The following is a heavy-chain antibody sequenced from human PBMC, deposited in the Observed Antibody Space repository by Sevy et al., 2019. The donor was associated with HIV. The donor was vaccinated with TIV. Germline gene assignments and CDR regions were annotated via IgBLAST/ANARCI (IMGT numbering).Heavy chain of an antibody. CDR2: IYPGDSDT. Sequence: GESLKISCKGSGYTFTNYWIGWVRQMPGKGLEWMGIIYPGDSDTRYSPSFQGQVTISADKSISTAYLQWSSLKASDTAMYYCARYPIVVVPAAEYYFVYWGQGTLVTVSS. V-gene: IGHV5-51*01. J-gene: IGHJ4*02. CDR3: ARYPIVVVPAAEYYFVY. CDR1: GYTFTNYW. D-gene: IGHD2-2*01.